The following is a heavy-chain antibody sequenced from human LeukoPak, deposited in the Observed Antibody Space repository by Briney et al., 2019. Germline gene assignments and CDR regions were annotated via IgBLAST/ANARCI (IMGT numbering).Heavy chain of an antibody. Sequence: PGGSLRLSCAASGFTFSSYWMSWVRQAPGKGLEWVANIKQDGSEKYYVDSVKGRFTISRDNAKNSLYLQMNSLRAEDTAVYYCAGGGFSKKRLNWFDPWGQGTLVTVSS. V-gene: IGHV3-7*04. CDR3: AGGGFSKKRLNWFDP. CDR1: GFTFSSYW. CDR2: IKQDGSEK. D-gene: IGHD3-22*01. J-gene: IGHJ5*02.